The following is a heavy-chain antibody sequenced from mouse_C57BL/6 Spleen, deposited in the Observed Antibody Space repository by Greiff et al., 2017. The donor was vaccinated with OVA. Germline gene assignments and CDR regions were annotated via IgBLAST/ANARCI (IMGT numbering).Heavy chain of an antibody. CDR2: LIPGSGGH. CDR1: GYAFTNYL. CDR3: ARQPDYDGFAY. J-gene: IGHJ3*01. D-gene: IGHD2-4*01. Sequence: VQLQQSGAELVRPGTSVKVSCKASGYAFTNYLIEWVKQRPGQGLRWLGVLIPGSGGHTYNEKFKGKATLTADKSSSTAYMQLSSLTSEDSAVYVCARQPDYDGFAYWGQGTLVTVSA. V-gene: IGHV1-54*01.